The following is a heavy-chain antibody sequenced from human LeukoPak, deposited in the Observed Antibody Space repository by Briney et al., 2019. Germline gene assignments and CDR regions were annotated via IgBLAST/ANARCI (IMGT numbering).Heavy chain of an antibody. D-gene: IGHD3-10*01. Sequence: GRSLRLSCAASGFTFSSYGMHWVRQAPGKGLEWVAVIWYDGSNKYYADSVKGRFTISRDNSKNTLYLQMNSLRAEDTAVYYCAKDLGYYYGSGSYYKTPLFDYWGQGTLVTVSS. CDR3: AKDLGYYYGSGSYYKTPLFDY. V-gene: IGHV3-33*06. CDR1: GFTFSSYG. CDR2: IWYDGSNK. J-gene: IGHJ4*02.